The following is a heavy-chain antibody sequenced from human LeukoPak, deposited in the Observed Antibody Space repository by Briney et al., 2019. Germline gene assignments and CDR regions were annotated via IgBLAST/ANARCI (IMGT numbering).Heavy chain of an antibody. CDR2: ISGSGGST. Sequence: GGSLRLSCAASGFTFSSYAMSWVRQAPGKGLEWVSAISGSGGSTYYADSVKGRFTISRDNSKNTLYLQMNSLRAEDTAVYYCAKGGAQITMVRGVSGDFDYWGQGTLVTVSS. CDR3: AKGGAQITMVRGVSGDFDY. D-gene: IGHD3-10*01. V-gene: IGHV3-23*01. CDR1: GFTFSSYA. J-gene: IGHJ4*02.